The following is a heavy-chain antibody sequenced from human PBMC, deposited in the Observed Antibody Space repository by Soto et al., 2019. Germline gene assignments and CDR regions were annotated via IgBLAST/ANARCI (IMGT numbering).Heavy chain of an antibody. CDR1: GFTFSNAW. V-gene: IGHV3-15*01. J-gene: IGHJ1*01. D-gene: IGHD4-17*01. CDR3: TTDSTVTTIYDFQH. CDR2: IKSKTDGGTT. Sequence: EVQLVESGGGLVKPGGSLRLSCAASGFTFSNAWMSWVRQAPGKGLEWVGRIKSKTDGGTTDYAAPVKGRFTISRDDSKNTLYLQMNSLKTEDTAVYYCTTDSTVTTIYDFQHWGQGTLVTVSS.